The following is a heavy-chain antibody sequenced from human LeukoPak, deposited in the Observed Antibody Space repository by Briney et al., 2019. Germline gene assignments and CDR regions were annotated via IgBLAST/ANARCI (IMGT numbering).Heavy chain of an antibody. D-gene: IGHD3-22*01. V-gene: IGHV4-59*11. CDR2: IYYSGST. Sequence: SETLSLTCTVSGGSISNHYWSWIRQPPGKGLEWIGYIYYSGSTNYNPSLKSRVTISVDTSKNQFSLKLRSVTAADTAVYYCARVTGYMIEDYFDYWGQGTLVTVSS. J-gene: IGHJ4*02. CDR1: GGSISNHY. CDR3: ARVTGYMIEDYFDY.